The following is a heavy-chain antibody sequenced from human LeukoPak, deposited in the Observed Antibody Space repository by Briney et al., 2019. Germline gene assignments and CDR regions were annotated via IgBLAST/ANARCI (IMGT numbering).Heavy chain of an antibody. CDR1: GFSLNDYY. Sequence: QSGRSLRLSCAASGFSLNDYYMGWIRQAPGKGLEWVSAISGSGGSTYYADSVKGRFTISRDNSKNTLYLQMNSLRAEDTAVYYCAKVWVGATTGIFDYWGQGTLVTVSS. J-gene: IGHJ4*02. CDR2: ISGSGGST. D-gene: IGHD1-26*01. CDR3: AKVWVGATTGIFDY. V-gene: IGHV3-23*01.